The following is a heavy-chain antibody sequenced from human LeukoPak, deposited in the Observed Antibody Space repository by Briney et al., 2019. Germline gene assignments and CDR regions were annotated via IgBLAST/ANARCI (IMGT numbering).Heavy chain of an antibody. D-gene: IGHD4-17*01. J-gene: IGHJ4*02. CDR3: ARHAYGDYYFDY. CDR2: INHSGST. Sequence: SETLSLTCAVYGGSFSGYYWSWIRQPPGKGLEWIGEINHSGSTNYNPSLKSRVTISVDTSKNQFSLKLSSVTAADTAVYYCARHAYGDYYFDYWGQGTLVTVSS. CDR1: GGSFSGYY. V-gene: IGHV4-34*01.